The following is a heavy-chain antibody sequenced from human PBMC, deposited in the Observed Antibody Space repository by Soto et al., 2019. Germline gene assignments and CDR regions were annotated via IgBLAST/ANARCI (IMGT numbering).Heavy chain of an antibody. CDR2: IKQDGSEK. D-gene: IGHD4-17*01. V-gene: IGHV3-7*01. J-gene: IGHJ4*02. Sequence: GGSLRLSCAASGFTFSSYWMSWVRQAPGKGLEWVANIKQDGSEKYYVDSVKGRFTISRDNAKNSLYLQMNSLRAEDTAVYYCAREQQDDYGDSIVSFDYWGQGTLVTVSS. CDR1: GFTFSSYW. CDR3: AREQQDDYGDSIVSFDY.